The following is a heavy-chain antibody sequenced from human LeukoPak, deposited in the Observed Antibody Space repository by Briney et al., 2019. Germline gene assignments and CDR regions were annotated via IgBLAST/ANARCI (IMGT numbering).Heavy chain of an antibody. J-gene: IGHJ6*03. D-gene: IGHD5-12*01. V-gene: IGHV4-59*11. CDR1: GGSISSHY. Sequence: NASETLSLTCTVSGGSISSHYWSWIRQPPGKGLEWIGYIYYSGSTNYNPSLKSRVTISVDTSKNQFSLKLSSVTAADTAVYYCARVGINGYDSYYYYYMDVWGKGTTVTVSS. CDR2: IYYSGST. CDR3: ARVGINGYDSYYYYYMDV.